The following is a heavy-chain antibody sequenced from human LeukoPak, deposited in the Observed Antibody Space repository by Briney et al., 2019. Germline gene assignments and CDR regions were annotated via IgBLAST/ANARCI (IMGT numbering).Heavy chain of an antibody. CDR2: INPSGGST. J-gene: IGHJ4*02. CDR1: GYTFTSYY. Sequence: GASVKVSCKASGYTFTSYYMHWVRQAPGQGLEWMGIINPSGGSTSYAQKFQGRVTMTRDTSTSTVYMELSSLRSEDTAVYYCARASKRTIFGVVRGLDYWGQGTLVTVSS. V-gene: IGHV1-46*01. D-gene: IGHD3-3*01. CDR3: ARASKRTIFGVVRGLDY.